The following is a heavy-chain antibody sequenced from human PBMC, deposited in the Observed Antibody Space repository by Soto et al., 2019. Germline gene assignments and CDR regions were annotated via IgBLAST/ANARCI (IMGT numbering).Heavy chain of an antibody. D-gene: IGHD6-13*01. CDR2: IYYSGST. V-gene: IGHV4-39*01. CDR1: GGSISSSSYY. J-gene: IGHJ5*02. CDR3: ARIPRLYSSSRNWFDP. Sequence: QLQLQESGPGLVKPSETLSLTCTVSGGSISSSSYYWGWIRQPPGKGLEWIGSIYYSGSTYYNPSLKSRVTISGDTSKNQFSLKLSSVTAADTAVYYCARIPRLYSSSRNWFDPWGQGTLVTVS.